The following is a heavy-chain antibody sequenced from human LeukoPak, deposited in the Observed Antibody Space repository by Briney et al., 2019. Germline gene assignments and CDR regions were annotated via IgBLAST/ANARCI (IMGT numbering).Heavy chain of an antibody. J-gene: IGHJ4*02. CDR2: MHYSGST. V-gene: IGHV4-39*07. D-gene: IGHD6-13*01. CDR3: VSQPRMLIAAGLIDY. Sequence: SETLSLTCTVSGGSISSYYWGWIRQPPGKGLEWIGSMHYSGSTYYNPSLKSRVFISVDTSKNQFSLKLNSVTAADTAVYYCVSQPRMLIAAGLIDYWGQGTLVTVSS. CDR1: GGSISSYY.